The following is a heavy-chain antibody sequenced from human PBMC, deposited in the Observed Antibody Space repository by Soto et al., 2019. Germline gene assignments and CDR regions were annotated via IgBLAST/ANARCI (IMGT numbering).Heavy chain of an antibody. D-gene: IGHD6-13*01. J-gene: IGHJ4*02. CDR1: GFTFSSYG. V-gene: IGHV3-33*01. CDR2: IWYDGSNK. CDR3: AREIGSSWYLSGYFDY. Sequence: GGSLRLSCAASGFTFSSYGMHWVRQAPGKGLEWVAVIWYDGSNKYYADSVKGRFTISRDNSKNTLYLQMNSLRAEDTAVYYCAREIGSSWYLSGYFDYWGQGTLVTVSS.